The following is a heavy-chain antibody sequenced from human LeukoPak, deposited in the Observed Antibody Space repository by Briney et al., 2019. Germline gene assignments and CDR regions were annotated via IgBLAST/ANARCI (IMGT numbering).Heavy chain of an antibody. D-gene: IGHD2-2*01. CDR1: GYTFTGYY. CDR3: ARVESTHCSSTSCYLPFDY. CDR2: INPNSGGT. Sequence: ASVKVSRKASGYTFTGYYMHWVRQAPGQVLEWMGWINPNSGGTNYAQKFQGRVTMTRDTSISTAYMELSRLRSDDTAVYYCARVESTHCSSTSCYLPFDYWGQGTLVTVSS. V-gene: IGHV1-2*02. J-gene: IGHJ4*02.